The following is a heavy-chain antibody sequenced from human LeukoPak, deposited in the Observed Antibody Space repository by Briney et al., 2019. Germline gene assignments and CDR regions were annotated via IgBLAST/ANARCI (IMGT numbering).Heavy chain of an antibody. J-gene: IGHJ4*02. CDR2: ISSSGSTI. D-gene: IGHD6-19*01. CDR3: ARDSSGWPFDY. V-gene: IGHV3-48*03. Sequence: GGSLRLSCAASGFTFSSYEMNWVRQAPGKGLEWVSYISSSGSTIYYADSVKGRFTISRDNAKNSLYLQMNSLRAENTAVYYCARDSSGWPFDYWGQGTLVTVSS. CDR1: GFTFSSYE.